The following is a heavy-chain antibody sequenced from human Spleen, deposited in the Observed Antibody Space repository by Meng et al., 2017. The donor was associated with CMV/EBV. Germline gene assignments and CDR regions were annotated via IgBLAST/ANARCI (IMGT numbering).Heavy chain of an antibody. Sequence: GESLKISCAASGFTFSSYAIHWVRQAPGKGLEWVAVISHDGSNKYYADSVKGRFNIFRDYSKNTLYLQMNNLKTDDTAVYYCARDCSSTSCYSPPWGQGTLVTVSS. CDR1: GFTFSSYA. CDR2: ISHDGSNK. J-gene: IGHJ5*02. CDR3: ARDCSSTSCYSPP. V-gene: IGHV3-30-3*01. D-gene: IGHD2-2*01.